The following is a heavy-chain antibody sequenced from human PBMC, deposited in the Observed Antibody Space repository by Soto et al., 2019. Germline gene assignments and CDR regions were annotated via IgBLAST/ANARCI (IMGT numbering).Heavy chain of an antibody. J-gene: IGHJ6*02. CDR2: ISGSGGST. CDR3: ARESSIAAAGPLYYYYGMDV. CDR1: GFTFSSYA. V-gene: IGHV3-23*01. Sequence: GSLRLSCAASGFTFSSYAMSWVRQAPGKGLEWVSAISGSGGSTYYADSVKGRFTISRDNSKNTLYLQMNSLRAEDTAVYYCARESSIAAAGPLYYYYGMDVWGQGTTVTVSS. D-gene: IGHD6-13*01.